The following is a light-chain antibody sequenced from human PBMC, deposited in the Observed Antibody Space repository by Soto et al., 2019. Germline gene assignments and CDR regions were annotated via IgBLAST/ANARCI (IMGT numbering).Light chain of an antibody. CDR2: GAS. J-gene: IGKJ1*01. Sequence: EIVMTHSPATLSVSPGERATLSCRASQSVSSNLAWYQQKPGQAPRLLIYGASTSATGIPSMFSGSGSGTEFTLTISGLQSADFAVYYCQQYNNWPLTFGQVTKVEI. CDR1: QSVSSN. CDR3: QQYNNWPLT. V-gene: IGKV3-15*01.